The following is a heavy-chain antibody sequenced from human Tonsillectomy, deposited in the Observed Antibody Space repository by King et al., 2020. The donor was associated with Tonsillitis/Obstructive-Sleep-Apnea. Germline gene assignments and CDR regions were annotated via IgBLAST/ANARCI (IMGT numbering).Heavy chain of an antibody. Sequence: QLVQSGAEVIQPGESLKISCKGSGYSFTSYWIGWGRQMPGKGLEWMGIIYPGDADTRYSPSFQGQGTISADKAISTAYLQWSSLRTSDTAMYYFAGQTTLTADFDYWGQGTLVTVSS. CDR3: AGQTTLTADFDY. D-gene: IGHD4-11*01. CDR1: GYSFTSYW. V-gene: IGHV5-51*01. CDR2: IYPGDADT. J-gene: IGHJ4*02.